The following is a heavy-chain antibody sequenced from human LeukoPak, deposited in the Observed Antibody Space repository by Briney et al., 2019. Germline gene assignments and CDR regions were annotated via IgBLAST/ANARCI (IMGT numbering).Heavy chain of an antibody. CDR1: GYTFTSYD. V-gene: IGHV1-8*01. CDR2: MNPNSGNT. CDR3: ARKFLGSRGYYFDY. Sequence: ASVKVSCKASGYTFTSYDINWVRQATGQGLEWMGWMNPNSGNTAYAQKFQGRITMTRNRSISTAYMELSSLRSEDTAVYYCARKFLGSRGYYFDYWGQGTLVTVSS. D-gene: IGHD3-10*01. J-gene: IGHJ4*02.